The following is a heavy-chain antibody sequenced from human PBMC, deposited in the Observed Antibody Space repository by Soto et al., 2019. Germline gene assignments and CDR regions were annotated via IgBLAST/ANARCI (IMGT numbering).Heavy chain of an antibody. CDR2: IYHSGST. Sequence: PSETLSLTCAVSGGSISSGGYSWSWIRQPPGKGLEWIGYIYHSGSTYYNPSLKSRVTISVDRSKNQFPLKLSSVTAADTAVYYCARAYDSSGYYFDPWGQGTLVTVSS. V-gene: IGHV4-30-2*01. J-gene: IGHJ4*02. CDR3: ARAYDSSGYYFDP. CDR1: GGSISSGGYS. D-gene: IGHD3-22*01.